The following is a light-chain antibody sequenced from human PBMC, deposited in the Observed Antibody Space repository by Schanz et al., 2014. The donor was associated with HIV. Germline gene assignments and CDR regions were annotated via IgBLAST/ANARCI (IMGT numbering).Light chain of an antibody. CDR3: SSHAGSNKV. Sequence: QSVLTQPATVSGSPGQSVTISCTGTSSDVGGYNYVSWYQQHPGKAPKLMIYEVSKRPSGVPDRFSGSKSGNTASLTVSGLQAEDEADYYCSSHAGSNKVFGGGTKLTVL. CDR2: EVS. CDR1: SSDVGGYNY. V-gene: IGLV2-8*01. J-gene: IGLJ2*01.